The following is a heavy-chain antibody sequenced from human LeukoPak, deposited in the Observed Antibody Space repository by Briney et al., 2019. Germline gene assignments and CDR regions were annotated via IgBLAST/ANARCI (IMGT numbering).Heavy chain of an antibody. CDR1: GYSFTSYG. J-gene: IGHJ4*02. CDR2: INPYNGKT. CDR3: ARDPSGNPYFFDY. Sequence: ASVKVSCKPSGYSFTSYGISWVRQAPGQGLEWVGWINPYNGKTNYAQKVQGRVTVTTDTSTSTAYMGLRSLRFDDTAAYYCARDPSGNPYFFDYWGQGTLVTVSS. D-gene: IGHD3-3*01. V-gene: IGHV1-18*01.